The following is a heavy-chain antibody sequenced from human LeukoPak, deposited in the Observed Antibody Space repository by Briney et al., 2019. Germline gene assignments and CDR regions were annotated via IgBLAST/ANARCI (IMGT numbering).Heavy chain of an antibody. CDR1: GDSVPSNVAG. CDR2: TYYRSKCFD. Sequence: SQTLSLTCAISGDSVPSNVAGWHWLRKSPSRALEWLGKTYYRSKCFDEYAPSVKSRITINPDTPKNHFSLHLSSVTREDTAVYYCARSTSYSFDYWGQGTLVTVSS. CDR3: ARSTSYSFDY. V-gene: IGHV6-1*01. J-gene: IGHJ4*02. D-gene: IGHD6-6*01.